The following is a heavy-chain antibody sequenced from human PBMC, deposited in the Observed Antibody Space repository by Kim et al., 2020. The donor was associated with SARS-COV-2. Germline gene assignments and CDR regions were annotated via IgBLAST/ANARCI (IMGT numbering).Heavy chain of an antibody. D-gene: IGHD4-17*01. CDR1: GDSVSSNSAA. CDR2: TYYRSKWYN. CDR3: ARDQRWIHYYYYGMDV. Sequence: SQTLSLTCAISGDSVSSNSAAWIWIRQSPSRGLEWLGRTYYRSKWYNDYAVSVKSRITINPDTSKNQFSLQLNSVTPEDTAVYYCARDQRWIHYYYYGMDVWGQGTTVTVSS. V-gene: IGHV6-1*01. J-gene: IGHJ6*02.